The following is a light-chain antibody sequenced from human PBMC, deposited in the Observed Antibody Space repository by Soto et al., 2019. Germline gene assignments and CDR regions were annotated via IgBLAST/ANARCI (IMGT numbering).Light chain of an antibody. V-gene: IGKV1-39*01. CDR2: AAS. Sequence: DIQMTQSPSSLSASVGDRVTITCRASQSISSYLNWYQQKPGKAPKLQIYAASSLQSGVPTRFSGSGSGTDFTLTISSLQPEEFATYYCQQSYSTPRMYSFGQGTKLVSK. J-gene: IGKJ2*01. CDR1: QSISSY. CDR3: QQSYSTPRMYS.